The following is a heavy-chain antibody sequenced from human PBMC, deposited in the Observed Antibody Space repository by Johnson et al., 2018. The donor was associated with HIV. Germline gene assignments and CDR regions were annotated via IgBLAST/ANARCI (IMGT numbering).Heavy chain of an antibody. CDR1: GFTFSNAW. CDR3: ARDLRTVKAFDI. J-gene: IGHJ3*02. Sequence: VQLVESGGGLVQPGGSLRLSCAASGFTFSNAWMSWVRQAPGKGLEWVSVIYSGGSTYYADSVKGRFTISRDNSKNTLYLQMNSLRAEDTAVYYCARDLRTVKAFDIWGQGTMVTVSS. V-gene: IGHV3-66*01. CDR2: IYSGGST. D-gene: IGHD4-17*01.